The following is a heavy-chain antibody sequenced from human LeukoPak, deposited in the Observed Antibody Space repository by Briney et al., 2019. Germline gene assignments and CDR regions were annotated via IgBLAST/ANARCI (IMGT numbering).Heavy chain of an antibody. CDR2: IHRGDT. V-gene: IGHV3-53*01. Sequence: GGSLRLSCAVSGFTAGYNYMSWVRQAPGKGLEWVSVIHRGDTYYADSVKGRFTISRDDSKNTVFLQMNRLRADDTAVYFCASYYCSSGSCYFDTWGQGTLVAVSS. CDR3: ASYYCSSGSCYFDT. D-gene: IGHD2-15*01. J-gene: IGHJ4*02. CDR1: GFTAGYNY.